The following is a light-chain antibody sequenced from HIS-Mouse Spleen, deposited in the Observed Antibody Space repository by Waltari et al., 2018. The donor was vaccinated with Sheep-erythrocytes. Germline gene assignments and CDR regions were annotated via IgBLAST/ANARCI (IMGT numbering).Light chain of an antibody. CDR3: AAWDDSLNGVV. Sequence: QSVLTQPPSASGTPGQRVTISCSGSSSNIGRNTVNWYQQPPGTAPQPPIYSNIQRPSRVPDRFSGSKSGASASLAISGLQSEDEADYYCAAWDDSLNGVVFGGGTKLTVL. CDR2: SNI. J-gene: IGLJ2*01. V-gene: IGLV1-44*01. CDR1: SSNIGRNT.